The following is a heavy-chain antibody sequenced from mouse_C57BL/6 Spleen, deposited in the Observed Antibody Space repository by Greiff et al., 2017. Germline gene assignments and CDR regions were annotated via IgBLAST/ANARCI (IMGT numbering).Heavy chain of an antibody. Sequence: EVKLQQSGPELVKPGASVKISCKASGYTFTDYYMNWVKQSHGKSLEWIGDINPNNGGTSYNQKFKGKATLTVDKSSSTAYMELRSLTSEDSAVYYCARRRYYGSSHWYFDVWGTGTTVTVSS. CDR2: INPNNGGT. V-gene: IGHV1-26*01. D-gene: IGHD1-1*01. J-gene: IGHJ1*03. CDR1: GYTFTDYY. CDR3: ARRRYYGSSHWYFDV.